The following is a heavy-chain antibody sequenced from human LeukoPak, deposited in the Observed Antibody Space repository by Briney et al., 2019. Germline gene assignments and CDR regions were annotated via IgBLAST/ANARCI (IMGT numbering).Heavy chain of an antibody. D-gene: IGHD3-3*01. CDR2: ISSSGSTI. J-gene: IGHJ4*02. CDR1: GFTFSDYY. CDR3: AKDRYNDFWSGYYDS. V-gene: IGHV3-11*01. Sequence: GGSLRLSCAASGFTFSDYYMSWIRQAPGKGLEWVSYISSSGSTIYYADSVKGRFTISRDNSKNTLYLQMSSLRAEDTAVYFCAKDRYNDFWSGYYDSWGQGNLVTVSS.